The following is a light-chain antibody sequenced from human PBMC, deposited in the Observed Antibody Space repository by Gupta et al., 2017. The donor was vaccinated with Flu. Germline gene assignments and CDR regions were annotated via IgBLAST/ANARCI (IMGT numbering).Light chain of an antibody. CDR3: QQEDSTPIT. CDR2: WAS. CDR1: QSVLYSSNNKNY. J-gene: IGKJ4*01. Sequence: DIVMTQSPDSLSVSLGERATINCKSSQSVLYSSNNKNYLAWYQQKPGQPPKLLIYWASTRESGVPDRFSGSGSGTDVTLTISSLQAEDVAVYYCQQEDSTPITFGGGTKVEIK. V-gene: IGKV4-1*01.